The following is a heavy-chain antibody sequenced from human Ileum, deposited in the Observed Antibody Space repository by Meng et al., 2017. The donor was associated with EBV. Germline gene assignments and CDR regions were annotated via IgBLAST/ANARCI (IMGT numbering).Heavy chain of an antibody. CDR1: GGSVQSSHW. CDR3: AAHIGNNYGPYDY. V-gene: IGHV4-4*02. CDR2: IFHSGRT. Sequence: GGSVQSSHWWSWARQAAGKGLQWIWEIFHSGRTNYKQSLKSRVTVSVDKSQNQFSLNLNSVTAAETALYYCAAHIGNNYGPYDYWGQGTLVTVSS. J-gene: IGHJ4*02. D-gene: IGHD5-18*01.